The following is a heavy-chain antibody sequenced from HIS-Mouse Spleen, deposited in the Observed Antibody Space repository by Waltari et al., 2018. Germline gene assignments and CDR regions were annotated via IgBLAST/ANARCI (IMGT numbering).Heavy chain of an antibody. Sequence: QLQLQESGPGLVKPSETLSLTCTVSGGSISSSSHHWGWIRRPPRKGLEWIGIIYYSGTTYYNPSLKSRVTISVDTSKNQFSLKLSSVTAADTAVYYCAREIPYSSSWYDWYFDLWGRGTLVTVSS. J-gene: IGHJ2*01. V-gene: IGHV4-39*07. CDR3: AREIPYSSSWYDWYFDL. CDR1: GGSISSSSHH. D-gene: IGHD6-13*01. CDR2: IYYSGTT.